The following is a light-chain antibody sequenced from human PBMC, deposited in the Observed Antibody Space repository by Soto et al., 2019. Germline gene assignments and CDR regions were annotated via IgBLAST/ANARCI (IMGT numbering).Light chain of an antibody. CDR2: PTS. CDR3: HQRQSWPRT. CDR1: QYINTR. V-gene: IGKV3-11*01. J-gene: IGKJ1*01. Sequence: EIVLTQSPATMSSFPGDKVTLSCRASQYINTRLARYQHRPGQAPRLLIYPTSIRAAGIPARFSASGSGTDFTLTISDVQPEDFALYYCHQRQSWPRTFGQGTKVDI.